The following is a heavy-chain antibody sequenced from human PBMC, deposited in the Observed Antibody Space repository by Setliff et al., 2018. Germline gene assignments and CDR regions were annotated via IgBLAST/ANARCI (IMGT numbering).Heavy chain of an antibody. J-gene: IGHJ4*02. V-gene: IGHV1-69*06. Sequence: GASVKVSCKAPGGTFSSYGISWVRQAPGQGLEWMGGTIPVFGTTDYAQKFQGRVTLTADTSTTTAYLELTSLRYDDTAVYYCVRGPGPSVVVAIPFDHWGQGSLVTVSS. CDR3: VRGPGPSVVVAIPFDH. CDR1: GGTFSSYG. CDR2: TIPVFGTT. D-gene: IGHD5-12*01.